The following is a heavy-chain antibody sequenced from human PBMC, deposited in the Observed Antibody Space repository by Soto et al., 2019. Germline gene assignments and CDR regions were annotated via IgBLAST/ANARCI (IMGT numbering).Heavy chain of an antibody. CDR2: IRSKAYGGTT. D-gene: IGHD1-26*01. CDR3: TRDQYSGSYQGDAFDI. CDR1: GCTFGDYA. J-gene: IGHJ3*02. V-gene: IGHV3-49*03. Sequence: GGSMRLSCTASGCTFGDYAMSWFRQDQGKGLEWVGFIRSKAYGGTTEYAASVKGRFTISRDDSKSIAYLQMNSLKTEDTAVYYCTRDQYSGSYQGDAFDIWGQGTMVTVSS.